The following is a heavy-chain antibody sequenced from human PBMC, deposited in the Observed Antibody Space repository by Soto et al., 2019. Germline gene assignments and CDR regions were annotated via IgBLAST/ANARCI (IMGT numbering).Heavy chain of an antibody. D-gene: IGHD3-9*01. CDR2: ISDYNGNT. CDR3: ARENHDILTCLVGFDP. V-gene: IGHV1-18*01. Sequence: APVKVPCKASGYTLTCYGISWERQAPGQGLEWMGWISDYNGNTNYAQKLQGRVTMTTDTYTSTAYMEVRSMRSDDTAVYYCARENHDILTCLVGFDPWGQGTLVIVSS. CDR1: GYTLTCYG. J-gene: IGHJ5*02.